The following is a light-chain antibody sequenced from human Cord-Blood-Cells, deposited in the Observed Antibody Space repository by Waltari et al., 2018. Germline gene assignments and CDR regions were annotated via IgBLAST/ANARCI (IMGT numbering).Light chain of an antibody. CDR3: SSYAGSSTL. CDR1: SSDVGGYNY. J-gene: IGLJ2*01. CDR2: DVS. V-gene: IGLV2-14*01. Sequence: QSALTQPASVSGSPGQSITISCTGTSSDVGGYNYVSWYQQHPGKAPELLIYDVSKRPAGVSNRFSGSKSGNTASLTISGLQAEDDADYYCSSYAGSSTLFGGGTKLTVL.